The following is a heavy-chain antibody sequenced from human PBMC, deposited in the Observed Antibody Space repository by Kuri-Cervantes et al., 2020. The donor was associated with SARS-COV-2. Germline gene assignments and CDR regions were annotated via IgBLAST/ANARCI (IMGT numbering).Heavy chain of an antibody. CDR1: GFTFSSYW. J-gene: IGHJ5*02. D-gene: IGHD2-8*01. CDR2: IKQDGSEK. Sequence: LSLTCAASGFTFSSYWMSWVRQAPGKGLEWVANIKQDGSEKYYVDSVKGRFTISRDNAKNSLYLQMNSLRAEDTAVYYCARALRCTNGVCYRSWFDPWGQGTLVTVSS. V-gene: IGHV3-7*01. CDR3: ARALRCTNGVCYRSWFDP.